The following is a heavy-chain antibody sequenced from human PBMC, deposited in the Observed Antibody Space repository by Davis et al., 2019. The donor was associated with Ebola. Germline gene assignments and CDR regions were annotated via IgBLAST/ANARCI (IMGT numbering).Heavy chain of an antibody. CDR1: GGSFSGYY. Sequence: SETLSLTCAVHGGSFSGYYWSWIRQPPGKGLEWIGEMDHSGSTNYNPSLKSRVTISVDTSKNQFSLKLSSVTAADTAVYYCARQTTGFDPWGQGTLVTVSS. D-gene: IGHD4-17*01. CDR3: ARQTTGFDP. CDR2: MDHSGST. V-gene: IGHV4-34*01. J-gene: IGHJ5*02.